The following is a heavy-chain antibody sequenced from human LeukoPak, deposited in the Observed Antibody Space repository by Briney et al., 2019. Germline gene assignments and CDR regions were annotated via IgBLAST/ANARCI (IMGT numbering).Heavy chain of an antibody. J-gene: IGHJ4*02. CDR1: GFTFSSYA. CDR3: AREPYGSGRPYYFDY. Sequence: PGGSLRLSCAASGFTFSSYAMHWVRQAPGKGLEWVAVISYDGSNKYYADSVKGRFTISRDNSKNTLYLQMNSLRAEDTAVYYCAREPYGSGRPYYFDYWGQGTLVTVSS. V-gene: IGHV3-30*04. CDR2: ISYDGSNK. D-gene: IGHD3-10*01.